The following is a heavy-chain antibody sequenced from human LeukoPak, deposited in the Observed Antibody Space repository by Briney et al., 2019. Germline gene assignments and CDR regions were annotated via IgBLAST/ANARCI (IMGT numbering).Heavy chain of an antibody. CDR3: ARGGAPYSSGWDGDGYYYYYMDV. CDR2: IYSGGSI. D-gene: IGHD6-19*01. V-gene: IGHV3-53*01. CDR1: GFTVSSNY. Sequence: GGSLRLSCAASGFTVSSNYMSWVRQAPGKGLEWVSVIYSGGSIYYADSVKGRFTISRDNSKNTLYLQMNNLRAEDTAVYYCARGGAPYSSGWDGDGYYYYYMDVWGKGTTVTVSS. J-gene: IGHJ6*03.